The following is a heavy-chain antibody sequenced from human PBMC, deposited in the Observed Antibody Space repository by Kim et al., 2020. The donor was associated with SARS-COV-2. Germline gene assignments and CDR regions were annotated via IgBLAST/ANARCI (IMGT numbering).Heavy chain of an antibody. J-gene: IGHJ4*02. CDR1: GFTFSSYS. V-gene: IGHV3-21*01. CDR3: ARDRKAAAAYPDEFDY. Sequence: GGSLRLSCAASGFTFSSYSMNWVRQAPGKGLEWVSSISSSSSYIYYADSVKGRFTISRDNAKNSLYLQMNSLRAEDTAVYYCARDRKAAAAYPDEFDYWGQGTLVTVSS. CDR2: ISSSSSYI. D-gene: IGHD6-13*01.